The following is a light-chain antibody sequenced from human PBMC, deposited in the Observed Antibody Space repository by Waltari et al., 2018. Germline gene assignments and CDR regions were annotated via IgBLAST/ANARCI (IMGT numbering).Light chain of an antibody. V-gene: IGKV2-24*01. Sequence: DIMLTQTPLYSRVIVGQPASISCRSSQSLVHADGNTYLSWLHQRPGQPPRPLIYKVSNRFSGVPDRFSGSGAGTDFTLRITRVETEDVGFYYCTQSTLLRSFGQGTKLEI. J-gene: IGKJ2*03. CDR3: TQSTLLRS. CDR2: KVS. CDR1: QSLVHADGNTY.